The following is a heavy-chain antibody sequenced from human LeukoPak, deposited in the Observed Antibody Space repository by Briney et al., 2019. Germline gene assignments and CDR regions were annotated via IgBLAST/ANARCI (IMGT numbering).Heavy chain of an antibody. CDR3: ARGGSWSGDY. J-gene: IGHJ4*02. CDR1: GVSISSYY. D-gene: IGHD6-13*01. CDR2: IYYSGST. V-gene: IGHV4-59*01. Sequence: SETLSLTCTVSGVSISSYYWSWIRQPPGKGLEWIGYIYYSGSTNHNPSLKSRVTISVDTSKNQFSLKLSSVTAADTAVYYCARGGSWSGDYWGQGTLVTVSS.